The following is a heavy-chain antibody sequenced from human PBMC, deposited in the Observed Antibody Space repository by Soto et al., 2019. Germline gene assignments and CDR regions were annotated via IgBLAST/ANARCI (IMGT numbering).Heavy chain of an antibody. J-gene: IGHJ6*02. CDR3: ARVGYGGHGSYGMDV. D-gene: IGHD2-15*01. CDR2: IIPMFGTT. V-gene: IGHV1-69*01. CDR1: GGTFSSYA. Sequence: QVQLVQSGAEVKKPGSSVKVSCKASGGTFSSYAIAWVRQAPGQGLEWMGGIIPMFGTTNYAQKLQGRVTITADESTSTAYMELGGMRPEDMAVYYCARVGYGGHGSYGMDVWGQGTTVTVSS.